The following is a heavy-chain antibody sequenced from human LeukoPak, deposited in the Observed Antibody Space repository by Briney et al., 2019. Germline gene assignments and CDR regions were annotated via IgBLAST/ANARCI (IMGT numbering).Heavy chain of an antibody. D-gene: IGHD5-18*01. Sequence: GGSLRLSCAASGFTFDDYTMHWVRQAPGKGLEWVSLISWDGGSTYYADSVKGRFTISRDNSKNSLYLQMTSLRTEDTALYYCAKGGYSSGYSRDFDYWGQGTLVTVSS. J-gene: IGHJ4*02. CDR2: ISWDGGST. CDR3: AKGGYSSGYSRDFDY. V-gene: IGHV3-43*01. CDR1: GFTFDDYT.